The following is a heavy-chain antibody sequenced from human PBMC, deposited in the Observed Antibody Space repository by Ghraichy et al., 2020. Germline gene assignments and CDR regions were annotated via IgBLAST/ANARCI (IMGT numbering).Heavy chain of an antibody. CDR3: TRDRTISWYMDFYYGMDV. J-gene: IGHJ6*01. D-gene: IGHD6-13*01. CDR1: GFNIGDYA. V-gene: IGHV3-49*04. Sequence: GGSLRLSCRASGFNIGDYAMSWVRQAPGKGLEWVGFIRSKSFGGTTDYAASVKGRFTISRDDAYGIARLEISSLEADDTGVYYCTRDRTISWYMDFYYGMDVWGQGTTVTVTS. CDR2: IRSKSFGGTT.